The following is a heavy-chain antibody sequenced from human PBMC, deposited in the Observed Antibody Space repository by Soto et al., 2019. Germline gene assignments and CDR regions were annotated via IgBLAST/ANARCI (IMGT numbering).Heavy chain of an antibody. V-gene: IGHV3-11*04. CDR3: ATGGGRGLFVP. CDR1: GLSVSYSY. CDR2: ISPRSTFR. J-gene: IGHJ5*02. D-gene: IGHD2-15*01. Sequence: GGARRRLWATSGLSVSYSYMSWIRQAAGKGLEWMSYISPRSTFRYYAESVNGRFTISRDSVKNSRYLQMNNLTAGDTGVYYCATGGGRGLFVPWRQGSLVSVCS.